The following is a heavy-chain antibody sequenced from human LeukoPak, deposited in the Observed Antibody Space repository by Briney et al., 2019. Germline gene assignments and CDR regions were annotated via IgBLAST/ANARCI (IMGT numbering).Heavy chain of an antibody. V-gene: IGHV4-34*01. CDR2: INHSGRT. CDR1: GGSFSGRY. CDR3: ARGLGVRGPPRTAFDI. J-gene: IGHJ3*02. D-gene: IGHD3-10*01. Sequence: KPSETLSLTCEAYGGSFSGRYCGWIRQPPGKGLEWIGEINHSGRTDYNPSLKSRVIISLDTSKKQFSLKLSSVTAADTAVYYCARGLGVRGPPRTAFDIWGQGTMVTVSS.